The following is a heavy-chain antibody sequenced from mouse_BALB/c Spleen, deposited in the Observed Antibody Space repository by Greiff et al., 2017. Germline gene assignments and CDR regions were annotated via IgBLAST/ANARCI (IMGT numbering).Heavy chain of an antibody. J-gene: IGHJ3*01. CDR3: AKPPYGSSPGWFAY. D-gene: IGHD1-1*01. V-gene: IGHV2-4-1*01. CDR1: GFSLTSYG. CDR2: IWSGGST. Sequence: VHLVESGPGLVQPSQSLSITCTVSGFSLTSYGVHWVRQSPGKGLEWLGVIWSGGSTDYNAAFISRLSISKDNSKSQVFFKMNSLQADDTAIYYCAKPPYGSSPGWFAYWGQGTLVTVSA.